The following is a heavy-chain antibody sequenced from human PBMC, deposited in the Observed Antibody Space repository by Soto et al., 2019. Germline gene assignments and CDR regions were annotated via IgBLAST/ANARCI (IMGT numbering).Heavy chain of an antibody. D-gene: IGHD1-26*01. CDR3: AKDYSGSYYDNFDY. CDR2: ISYDGGNT. J-gene: IGHJ4*02. CDR1: GFTFSNYG. Sequence: PGGSLRLSCAASGFTFSNYGMHWVRQAPGKGLEWVAVISYDGGNTYYADSVKGRFTISRDNSKNTLYLQMNSLRAEDTAVYYCAKDYSGSYYDNFDYWGQGTLVTVSS. V-gene: IGHV3-30*18.